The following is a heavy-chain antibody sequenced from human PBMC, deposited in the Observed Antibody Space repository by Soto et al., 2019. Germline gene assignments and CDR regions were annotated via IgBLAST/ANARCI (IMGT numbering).Heavy chain of an antibody. D-gene: IGHD3-10*01. V-gene: IGHV3-23*01. CDR3: AKDPYYYGSGSSWLDY. CDR2: ISGSGGST. CDR1: GFTFSSYA. Sequence: EVQLLESGGGLVQPGGSLILSCAASGFTFSSYAMSWVRQAPGKGLEWVSAISGSGGSTYYADSVKGRFTISRDNSKNTLYLQPNSLRAEDTAVYYCAKDPYYYGSGSSWLDYWGQGTLVTVSS. J-gene: IGHJ4*02.